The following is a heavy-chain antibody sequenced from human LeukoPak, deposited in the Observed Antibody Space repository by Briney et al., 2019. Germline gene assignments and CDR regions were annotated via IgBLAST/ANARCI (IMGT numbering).Heavy chain of an antibody. CDR2: INSDGSSV. J-gene: IGHJ4*02. CDR1: GFTFSSYW. CDR3: ARVKTPGFWSGRYFDC. V-gene: IGHV3-74*01. Sequence: GGSLRLSCAASGFTFSSYWMHLVRRAPGKGLVWVSRINSDGSSVDYADSVKGRFTISRDNAKNTLYLQMNSLRAEDTAVYYCARVKTPGFWSGRYFDCWGQGTLVTVSS. D-gene: IGHD3-3*01.